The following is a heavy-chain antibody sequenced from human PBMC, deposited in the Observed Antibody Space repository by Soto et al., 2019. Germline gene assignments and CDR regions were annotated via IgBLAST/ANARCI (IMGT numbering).Heavy chain of an antibody. D-gene: IGHD1-1*01. V-gene: IGHV4-59*08. CDR1: GGSISSYY. Sequence: PSETLSLTCTVSGGSISSYYWGWIRQPPGKGLEWIGYIYYSGSTNYNPSLKSRVTISVDTSKNQFSLKLSSVTAADTAVYYCARFLVGNASFDYWGQGTLVTVSS. CDR2: IYYSGST. J-gene: IGHJ4*02. CDR3: ARFLVGNASFDY.